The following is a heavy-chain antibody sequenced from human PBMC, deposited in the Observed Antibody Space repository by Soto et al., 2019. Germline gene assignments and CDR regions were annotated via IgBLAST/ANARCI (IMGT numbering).Heavy chain of an antibody. J-gene: IGHJ6*02. CDR2: TYYRSKWYN. V-gene: IGHV6-1*01. CDR3: AREEQIVGDYYYYYGMDV. Sequence: SQTLSLTCAISGDSVSSNSAAWNWIWQSPSRGLEWLGRTYYRSKWYNDYAVSVKSRITINPDTSKNQFSLQLNSVTPEDTAVYYCAREEQIVGDYYYYYGMDVWGQGTTVTVYS. CDR1: GDSVSSNSAA. D-gene: IGHD6-6*01.